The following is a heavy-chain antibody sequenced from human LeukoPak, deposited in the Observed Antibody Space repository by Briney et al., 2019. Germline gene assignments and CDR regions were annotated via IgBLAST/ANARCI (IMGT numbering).Heavy chain of an antibody. CDR2: IKQDGSEK. CDR1: GFPFSDSW. Sequence: PGGSLRLSCAASGFPFSDSWMDWVRQAPGKGMEWVANIKQDGSEKHYADSVKGRFTISRDNAKNSLFLQMNALRAEDTAVYNCSRRLDDWGQGALVTVSS. V-gene: IGHV3-7*01. J-gene: IGHJ4*02. CDR3: SRRLDD.